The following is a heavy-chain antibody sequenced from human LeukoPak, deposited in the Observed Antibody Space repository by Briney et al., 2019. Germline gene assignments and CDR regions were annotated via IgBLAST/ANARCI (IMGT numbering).Heavy chain of an antibody. CDR2: IKQDGSEK. J-gene: IGHJ4*02. D-gene: IGHD6-19*01. CDR1: GFTFSSYW. Sequence: PGGSLRLSCAASGFTFSSYWMSWVRQAPGKGLEWVANIKQDGSEKYYVDSVKGRFTISRDNAKNSLYLQMNSLRAEDTAVYYCARDVSSGYSYFDYWGQGTLVTVSS. CDR3: ARDVSSGYSYFDY. V-gene: IGHV3-7*01.